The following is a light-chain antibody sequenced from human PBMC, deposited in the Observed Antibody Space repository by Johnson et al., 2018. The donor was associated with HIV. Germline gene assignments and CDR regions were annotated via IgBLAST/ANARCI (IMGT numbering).Light chain of an antibody. Sequence: QSVLTQPPSVSAAPGQKVTISFSGSSSNIGNNYVSWYQQLPGTAPKLLIYDNNKRPSGIPDRFSGSKSGTSATLGITGLQTGDEADYYCGTWDSSLSAGGVFGTGPKVTVL. V-gene: IGLV1-51*01. CDR1: SSNIGNNY. J-gene: IGLJ1*01. CDR3: GTWDSSLSAGGV. CDR2: DNN.